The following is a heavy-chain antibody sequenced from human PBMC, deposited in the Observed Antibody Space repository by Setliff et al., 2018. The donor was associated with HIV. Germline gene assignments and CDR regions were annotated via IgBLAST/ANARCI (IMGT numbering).Heavy chain of an antibody. CDR1: GGSTSSSSYY. V-gene: IGHV4-39*07. CDR3: ARGVNFDY. J-gene: IGHJ4*02. D-gene: IGHD3-3*01. CDR2: VYYSGST. Sequence: SETLSLTCSVSGGSTSSSSYYWAWVRQPPGKGPEWIGSVYYSGSTHYNPSLTSRVTISADTSRNQFSLKLTSVTAADTAIYYCARGVNFDYWGQGTQVTVS.